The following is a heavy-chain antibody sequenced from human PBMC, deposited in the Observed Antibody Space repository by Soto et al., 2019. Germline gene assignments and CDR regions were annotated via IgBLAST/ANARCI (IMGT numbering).Heavy chain of an antibody. D-gene: IGHD2-21*01. V-gene: IGHV4-59*01. J-gene: IGHJ3*02. CDR2: IYYSGST. CDR1: CGSISSYY. Sequence: SETLSLTCTVSCGSISSYYWSWIRQPPGKGLEWIGYIYYSGSTNYNPSLKSRVTISVDTSKNQFSLKLSSVTAADTAVYYCARESRDKHAFDIWGQGTMVTVSS. CDR3: ARESRDKHAFDI.